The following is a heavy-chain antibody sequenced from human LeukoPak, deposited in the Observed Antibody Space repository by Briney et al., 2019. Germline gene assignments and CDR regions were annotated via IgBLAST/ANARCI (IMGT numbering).Heavy chain of an antibody. CDR2: IYNSGST. CDR1: SDSISSATYYY. V-gene: IGHV4-39*01. D-gene: IGHD4/OR15-4a*01. CDR3: VRQVADAGAVPYFDY. Sequence: PSETLSLTCTVSSDSISSATYYYWGWLRQPPGKGLEWVGSIYNSGSTYYNPSLKSRLTISVDTSQDQFSLKLTSVTAADTAVYYCVRQVADAGAVPYFDYWGQGTLVTVSS. J-gene: IGHJ4*02.